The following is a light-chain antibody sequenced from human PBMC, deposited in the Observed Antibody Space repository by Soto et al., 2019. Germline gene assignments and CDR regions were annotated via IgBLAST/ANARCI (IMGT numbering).Light chain of an antibody. J-gene: IGKJ5*01. Sequence: ELVMTQSPATLSVSPGERATLSCRASQSLGSNLGWYQQKPGQAPRLLIYGASTRATGIPDRFSGSGSGTEFTLTISSLQSEDFAVYYCQHCNNWSAFGQGTRLEIK. CDR3: QHCNNWSA. V-gene: IGKV3D-15*01. CDR1: QSLGSN. CDR2: GAS.